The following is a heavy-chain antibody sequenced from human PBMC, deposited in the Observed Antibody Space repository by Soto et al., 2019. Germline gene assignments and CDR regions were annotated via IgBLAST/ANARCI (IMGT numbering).Heavy chain of an antibody. CDR2: IRRKANSYTT. J-gene: IGHJ6*02. CDR3: ARLGGWSGGSSGMDV. D-gene: IGHD6-19*01. CDR1: GLIFSDYH. V-gene: IGHV3-72*01. Sequence: EVLLVESGGGLVQPGGSLRLSCAASGLIFSDYHMDWVRQAPGKGLEWVGRIRRKANSYTTEYAASVKGRFTISRDDSKNPLYLQMNSLKSEDTAVYYCARLGGWSGGSSGMDVWGQGTTVTVSS.